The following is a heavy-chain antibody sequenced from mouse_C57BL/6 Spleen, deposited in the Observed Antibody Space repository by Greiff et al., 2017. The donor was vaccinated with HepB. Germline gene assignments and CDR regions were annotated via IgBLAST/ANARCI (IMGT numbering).Heavy chain of an antibody. Sequence: VQLQQSGPELVKPGASVKIPCKASGYTFTDYNMDWVKQSHGKSLEWIGDINPNNGGTIYNQKFKGKATLTVDKSSSTAYMGRRSLTSEDTAVYYCARSGDGYYPYYFDDWGQGTTLTVSS. J-gene: IGHJ2*01. CDR1: GYTFTDYN. V-gene: IGHV1-18*01. D-gene: IGHD2-3*01. CDR2: INPNNGGT. CDR3: ARSGDGYYPYYFDD.